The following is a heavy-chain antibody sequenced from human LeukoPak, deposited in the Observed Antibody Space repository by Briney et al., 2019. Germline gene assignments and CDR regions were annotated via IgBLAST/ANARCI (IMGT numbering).Heavy chain of an antibody. Sequence: SETLSLTCTVSGYSISSGYYWGWIRQPPGKGLEWIGSIYHSGSTYYNPSLKSRVTISVDTSKNQFSLKLSSVTAADTAVYYCARVFYDYVGHYGMDVWGQGTTVTVSS. J-gene: IGHJ6*02. CDR3: ARVFYDYVGHYGMDV. D-gene: IGHD3-16*01. V-gene: IGHV4-38-2*02. CDR2: IYHSGST. CDR1: GYSISSGYY.